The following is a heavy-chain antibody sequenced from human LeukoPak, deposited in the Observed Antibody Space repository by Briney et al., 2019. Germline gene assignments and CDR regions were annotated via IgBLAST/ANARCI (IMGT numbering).Heavy chain of an antibody. J-gene: IGHJ4*02. V-gene: IGHV3-21*01. CDR2: ISSSSSYI. Sequence: PGGSLRLSCAASGFTFSSYSMNWVRPAPGRGLEWVSSISSSSSYIYYADSVKGRFTISRDNAKNSLYLQMNSLRAEDTAVYYCARDHPGIPPRFDYWGQGALVTVSS. CDR3: ARDHPGIPPRFDY. D-gene: IGHD6-13*01. CDR1: GFTFSSYS.